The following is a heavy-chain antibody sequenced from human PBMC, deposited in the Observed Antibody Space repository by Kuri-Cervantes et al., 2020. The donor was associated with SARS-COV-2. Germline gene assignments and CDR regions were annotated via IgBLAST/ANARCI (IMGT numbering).Heavy chain of an antibody. CDR2: INPSGGST. V-gene: IGHV1-46*01. Sequence: ASVKVSCKASGGTFSSYAISWVRQAPGQGLEWMGIINPSGGSTSYAQKFQGRVTMTRDTSTSTVYMELSSLRSEDTAVYYCARDSSRGDFWSGYYLHLFDGAASMRLDYWGQGTLVTVSS. CDR1: GGTFSSYA. CDR3: ARDSSRGDFWSGYYLHLFDGAASMRLDY. J-gene: IGHJ4*02. D-gene: IGHD3-3*01.